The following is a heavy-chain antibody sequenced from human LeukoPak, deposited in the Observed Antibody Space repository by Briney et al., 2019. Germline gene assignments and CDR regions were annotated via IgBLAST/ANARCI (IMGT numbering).Heavy chain of an antibody. CDR2: IYTGGST. V-gene: IGHV4-61*02. CDR1: GGSISSGNYY. CDR3: ARVTGGDSNWFDP. D-gene: IGHD2-21*02. Sequence: SETLSLTCTVSGGSISSGNYYWSWIRQPAGKGLEWIGRIYTGGSTNYNPSLKSRVTISVDTSKNQFSLKLSSVTAADTAVYYCARVTGGDSNWFDPWGQGTLVTVSS. J-gene: IGHJ5*02.